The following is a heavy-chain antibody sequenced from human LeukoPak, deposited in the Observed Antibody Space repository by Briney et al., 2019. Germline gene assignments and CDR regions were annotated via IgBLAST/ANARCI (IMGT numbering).Heavy chain of an antibody. CDR1: GGTFSSYA. Sequence: ASVKVSCKASGGTFSSYAISWVRQAPGQGLEWMGGIIPIFGTANYAQKFQGRVTITTDESTSTAYMELSSLRSEDTAVYYCARLLTGDRYAFDIWGQGTMVIVSS. J-gene: IGHJ3*02. D-gene: IGHD7-27*01. CDR3: ARLLTGDRYAFDI. V-gene: IGHV1-69*05. CDR2: IIPIFGTA.